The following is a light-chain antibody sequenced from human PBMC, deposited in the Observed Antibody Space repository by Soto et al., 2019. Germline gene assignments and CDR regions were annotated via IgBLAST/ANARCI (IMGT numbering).Light chain of an antibody. Sequence: EIVLTQSPATLSLSPGERATLSCRASQSVSSYLAWYQQKPGQAPRLLIYDASNRSTGIPARFSGSWSGTDFTLTISSLESEDFAVYYCQQRSNWPTWTFGQGTKVEIK. V-gene: IGKV3-11*01. CDR3: QQRSNWPTWT. CDR1: QSVSSY. J-gene: IGKJ1*01. CDR2: DAS.